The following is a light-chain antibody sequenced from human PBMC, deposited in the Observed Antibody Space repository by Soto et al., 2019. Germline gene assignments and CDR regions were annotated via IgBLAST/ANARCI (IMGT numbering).Light chain of an antibody. CDR3: SSYTTSSTLL. CDR1: SSDVGNYNY. CDR2: EVS. J-gene: IGLJ1*01. Sequence: QSVLTQPASVSGSPGQSITISCAGTSSDVGNYNYVSWIQQHPGKAPQLIIFEVSYRPSGISNRFSGSKSGNTASLTISGLQGEDEAIYYCSSYTTSSTLLFGPGTKVTVL. V-gene: IGLV2-14*01.